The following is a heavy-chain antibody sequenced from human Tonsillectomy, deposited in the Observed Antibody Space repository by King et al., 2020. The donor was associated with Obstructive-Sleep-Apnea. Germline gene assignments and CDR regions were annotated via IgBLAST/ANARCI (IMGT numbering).Heavy chain of an antibody. V-gene: IGHV3-7*01. CDR2: INQDGSDK. D-gene: IGHD2-15*01. CDR1: GFTFTTYW. CDR3: ATSLLDP. J-gene: IGHJ5*02. Sequence: VQLVESGGGLVQPGGSLRLSCAASGFTFTTYWMSWGRQAPGKGLEWVASINQDGSDKYHVDSVKGRFTISRDNAKSSLYLQMNSLRAEDTALYYCATSLLDPWGQGTLVTVSS.